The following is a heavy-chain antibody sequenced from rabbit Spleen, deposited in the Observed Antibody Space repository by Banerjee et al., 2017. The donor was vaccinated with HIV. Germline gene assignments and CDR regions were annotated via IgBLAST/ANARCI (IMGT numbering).Heavy chain of an antibody. CDR2: IDAGVSGST. Sequence: QEQLEESGGGLVKPEGSLTLTCKASGVSLNDKDVMCWVRQAPGKGLEWITCIDAGVSGSTYYATWAKGRFTSSKTSSTTVTLEMTSLTAADAATYFCARLGHADYPYAYGLKLWGPGTLVTVS. CDR3: ARLGHADYPYAYGLKL. CDR1: GVSLNDKDV. V-gene: IGHV1S45*01. D-gene: IGHD6-1*01. J-gene: IGHJ4*01.